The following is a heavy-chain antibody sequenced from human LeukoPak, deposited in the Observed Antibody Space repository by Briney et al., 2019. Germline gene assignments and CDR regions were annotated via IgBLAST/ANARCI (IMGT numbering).Heavy chain of an antibody. J-gene: IGHJ4*02. D-gene: IGHD2/OR15-2a*01. V-gene: IGHV3-48*04. CDR3: ARPFNY. Sequence: TIYYADSVKGRFTISRDNAKNSLYLQMNSLRAEDTAVYYCARPFNYWGQGTLVTVSS. CDR2: TI.